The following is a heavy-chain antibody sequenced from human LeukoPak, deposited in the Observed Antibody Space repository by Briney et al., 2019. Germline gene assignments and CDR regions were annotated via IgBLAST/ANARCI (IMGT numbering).Heavy chain of an antibody. CDR3: AGRSGSYFSHFDY. CDR1: GGTFSSYA. J-gene: IGHJ4*02. V-gene: IGHV1-69*05. D-gene: IGHD1-26*01. CDR2: IIPIFGTA. Sequence: GASVKVSCKASGGTFSSYAISWVRQAPGQGLEWMGGIIPIFGTANYAQKFQGRVTITTDESTSTAYMELSSLRSEDTAVYYCAGRSGSYFSHFDYWGQGTLVTVSS.